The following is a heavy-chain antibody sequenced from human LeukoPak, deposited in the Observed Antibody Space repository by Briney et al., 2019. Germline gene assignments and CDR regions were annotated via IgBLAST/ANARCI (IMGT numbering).Heavy chain of an antibody. CDR2: IYYSGIS. CDR1: GGSISSSSYY. Sequence: SETLSLTCTVSGGSISSSSYYWAWIRQPPGKWLECIGTIYYSGISYYNPSLKSRVTTSVDTSKNQFSLNLSSVTAADTAVYYCARSGLARFTEWLHFDYWGQGALVTVSS. V-gene: IGHV4-39*01. D-gene: IGHD3-3*01. J-gene: IGHJ4*02. CDR3: ARSGLARFTEWLHFDY.